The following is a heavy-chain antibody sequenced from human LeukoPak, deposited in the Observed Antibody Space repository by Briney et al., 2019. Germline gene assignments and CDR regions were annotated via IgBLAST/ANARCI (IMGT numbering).Heavy chain of an antibody. Sequence: SETLSLTCTVSGGSVSDYYWSWIRQSPGKGLEWIGYIYYTGSTSYNPSLRSRVTMSADTSKNQFSLQLNSVTPEDTAVYYCARDRDGSGREIDYWGQGTLVTVSS. J-gene: IGHJ4*02. D-gene: IGHD3-10*01. V-gene: IGHV4-59*02. CDR2: IYYTGST. CDR3: ARDRDGSGREIDY. CDR1: GGSVSDYY.